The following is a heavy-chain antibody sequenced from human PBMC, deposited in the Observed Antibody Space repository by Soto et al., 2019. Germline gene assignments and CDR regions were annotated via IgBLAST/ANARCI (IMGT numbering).Heavy chain of an antibody. D-gene: IGHD2-15*01. CDR2: IIPIFGTA. CDR3: ARVGIVGGSCGSVYYYGMDV. Sequence: GASVKVSCKASGCTFSSYAISWVRQAPGQGLEWMGGIIPIFGTANYAQKFQGRVTITADESTSTAYMELSSLRSEDTAVYYCARVGIVGGSCGSVYYYGMDVWGQGTTVTVSS. CDR1: GCTFSSYA. V-gene: IGHV1-69*13. J-gene: IGHJ6*02.